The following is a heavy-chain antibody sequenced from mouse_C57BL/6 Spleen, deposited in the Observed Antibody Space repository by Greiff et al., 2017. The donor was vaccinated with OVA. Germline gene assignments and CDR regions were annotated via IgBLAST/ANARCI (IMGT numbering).Heavy chain of an antibody. Sequence: VQLQQSGAELVKPGASVKISCKASGYAFSSYWMNWVKQRPGKGLEWIGQIYPGDGDTNYNGKFKGKATLTADKSSSTAYMQLSSLTSEDSAVYFCARSNSAGYFGCWGQGTTLTVSS. V-gene: IGHV1-80*01. CDR1: GYAFSSYW. J-gene: IGHJ2*01. D-gene: IGHD3-2*02. CDR3: ARSNSAGYFGC. CDR2: IYPGDGDT.